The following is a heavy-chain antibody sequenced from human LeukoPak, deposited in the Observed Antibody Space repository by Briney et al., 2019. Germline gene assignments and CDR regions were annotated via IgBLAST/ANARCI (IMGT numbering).Heavy chain of an antibody. Sequence: GGPLRLSCAASGFTFSSYAMSWVRQAPGKGLEWVSGISGSGGSTYYADSAKGRFTISRDNYKNTLYLQMNSLRAEDTAVYYCAKNRASSGYSAMDVWGKGTTVIVSS. J-gene: IGHJ6*03. CDR1: GFTFSSYA. CDR2: ISGSGGST. V-gene: IGHV3-23*01. CDR3: AKNRASSGYSAMDV. D-gene: IGHD3-22*01.